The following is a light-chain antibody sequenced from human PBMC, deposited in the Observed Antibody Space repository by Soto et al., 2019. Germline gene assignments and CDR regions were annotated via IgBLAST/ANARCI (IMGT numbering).Light chain of an antibody. CDR1: QSVSNNY. V-gene: IGKV3-20*01. J-gene: IGKJ2*01. CDR2: GSS. Sequence: EVVLTQSPGTLSLSPVERATLSCRASQSVSNNYFAWYQQKPGQAPRLLIFGSSDRATGIPDRFSGSGSVTECTLTISRLEPEDFAVYYCQQYSSSPPYTFGQGTKLEIK. CDR3: QQYSSSPPYT.